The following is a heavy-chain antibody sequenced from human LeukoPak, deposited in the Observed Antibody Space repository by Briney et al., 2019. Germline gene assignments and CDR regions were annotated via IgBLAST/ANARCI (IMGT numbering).Heavy chain of an antibody. CDR2: IYTSGST. Sequence: PSETLSLTCTVSGGSISSATYYWNWIRQPAGKGLEWIGRIYTSGSTNYNPSLKSRVTISVDTSKNQFSLKLTSVTAADTAVYYCARVLAAAGNNWFDPWGQGTLVTVSS. CDR1: GGSISSATYY. V-gene: IGHV4-61*02. CDR3: ARVLAAAGNNWFDP. D-gene: IGHD6-13*01. J-gene: IGHJ5*02.